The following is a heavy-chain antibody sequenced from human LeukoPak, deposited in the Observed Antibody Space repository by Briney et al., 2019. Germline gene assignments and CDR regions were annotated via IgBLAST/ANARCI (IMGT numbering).Heavy chain of an antibody. CDR3: ARVGYYDILTGYGGYFDY. CDR1: GGSISSYY. Sequence: SETLSLTCTVSGGSISSYYWSWLRQPPGKGLEWIGYIYYSGSTNYNPSLKSRVTISVDTSKNQFSLKLSSVPAADTAVYYCARVGYYDILTGYGGYFDYWGQGTLVTVSS. CDR2: IYYSGST. V-gene: IGHV4-59*01. J-gene: IGHJ4*02. D-gene: IGHD3-9*01.